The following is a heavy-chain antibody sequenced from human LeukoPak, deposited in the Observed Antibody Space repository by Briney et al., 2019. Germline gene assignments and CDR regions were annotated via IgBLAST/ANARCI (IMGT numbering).Heavy chain of an antibody. CDR1: GYTFTGYY. CDR2: INPNSGGT. Sequence: ASVKVSCKASGYTFTGYYMHWVRQAPGQGLEWMGWINPNSGGTNYAQKFQGRVTMTRDTSISTAYMALSTLRSDDTAVYYCAREGYSSGARDYWGQGTLVTVSS. D-gene: IGHD6-19*01. V-gene: IGHV1-2*02. J-gene: IGHJ4*02. CDR3: AREGYSSGARDY.